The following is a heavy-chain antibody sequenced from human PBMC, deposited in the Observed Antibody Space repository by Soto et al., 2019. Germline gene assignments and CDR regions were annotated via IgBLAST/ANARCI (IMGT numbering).Heavy chain of an antibody. CDR2: INPNTGNP. J-gene: IGHJ4*02. Sequence: VQWCQPGPGSSHPGPSGKVSGKGLGTNLIVHPINWWRQPPGQGLEWMGGINPNTGNPTYEQGFTGRFVFSVDTSVSTVYLQIFSLKADDSAVYYCARDRASGSFDYWGQGTLVTVSS. CDR1: GTNLIVHP. V-gene: IGHV7-4-1*01. CDR3: ARDRASGSFDY. D-gene: IGHD1-26*01.